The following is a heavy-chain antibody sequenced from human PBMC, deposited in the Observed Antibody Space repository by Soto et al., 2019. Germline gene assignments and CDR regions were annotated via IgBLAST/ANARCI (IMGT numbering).Heavy chain of an antibody. J-gene: IGHJ4*02. CDR1: GFTFSSYA. V-gene: IGHV3-23*01. CDR2: ISGSGGST. CDR3: AKIKYGDYEGSFDY. Sequence: QTGGSLRLSCAASGFTFSSYAMSWVRQAPGKGLEWVSAISGSGGSTYYADSVKGRFTISRDNSKNTLYLQMNSLRAEDTAVYYCAKIKYGDYEGSFDYWGQGTLVTVSS. D-gene: IGHD4-17*01.